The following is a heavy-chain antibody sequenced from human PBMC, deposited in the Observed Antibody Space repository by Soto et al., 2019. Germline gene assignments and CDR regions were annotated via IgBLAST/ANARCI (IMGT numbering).Heavy chain of an antibody. CDR3: ARENSSLYYDYIWGSYRPPHWFDP. CDR1: GFTFSSYG. V-gene: IGHV3-33*01. Sequence: PGGSLRLSCAASGFTFSSYGMHWVRQAPGKGLEWVAVIWYDGSNKYYADSVKGRFTISRDNSKNTLYLQMNSLRAEDTAVYYWARENSSLYYDYIWGSYRPPHWFDPWGQGTLVTVSS. CDR2: IWYDGSNK. D-gene: IGHD3-16*02. J-gene: IGHJ5*02.